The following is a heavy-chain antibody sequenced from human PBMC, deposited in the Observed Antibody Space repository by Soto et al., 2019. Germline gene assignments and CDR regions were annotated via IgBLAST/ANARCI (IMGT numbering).Heavy chain of an antibody. CDR3: ARVERRVVPAGYYMDV. D-gene: IGHD2-2*01. J-gene: IGHJ6*03. CDR2: ISSSSSTI. Sequence: GAPRLPCSASWFTFSCYSINSVRPAPGEGLEWVSYISSSSSTIYYADSVKGRFTISRDNAKNSLYLQMNSLRAEDTAVYYCARVERRVVPAGYYMDVWGKGTTVTVSS. V-gene: IGHV3-48*01. CDR1: WFTFSCYS.